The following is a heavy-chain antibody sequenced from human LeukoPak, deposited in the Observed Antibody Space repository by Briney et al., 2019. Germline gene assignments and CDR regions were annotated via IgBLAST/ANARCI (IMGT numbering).Heavy chain of an antibody. CDR2: IRNKANGGTA. CDR1: GFTFSDYA. V-gene: IGHV3-49*04. Sequence: GGSLRLSCTASGFTFSDYAMTWVRQAPGKGLEWVGFIRNKANGGTADYAASVKGRFTISRDDSKTIAYLQMNSLKNEDPAVYFCSRAYSTGWLGINDFWGQGALVTVSS. CDR3: SRAYSTGWLGINDF. D-gene: IGHD6-19*01. J-gene: IGHJ4*02.